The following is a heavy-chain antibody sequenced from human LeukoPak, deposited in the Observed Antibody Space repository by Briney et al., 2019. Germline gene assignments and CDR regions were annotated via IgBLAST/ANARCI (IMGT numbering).Heavy chain of an antibody. D-gene: IGHD3-9*01. V-gene: IGHV3-23*01. J-gene: IGHJ4*02. CDR2: ISGSGGST. CDR3: AKDYDILTGYQDYFDY. CDR1: GFTFSGDA. Sequence: GGSLRLSCALSGFTFSGDAMGSVPDAPEEGLESVSAISGSGGSTYYAASVKGRFAISRDNSKNTLYLQMNSLRAEDTAVYYCAKDYDILTGYQDYFDYWGQGTLVTVSS.